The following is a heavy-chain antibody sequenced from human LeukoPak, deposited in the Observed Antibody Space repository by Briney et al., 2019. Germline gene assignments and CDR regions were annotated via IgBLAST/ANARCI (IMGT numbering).Heavy chain of an antibody. CDR3: ARGGTYYYDSSGYFDY. D-gene: IGHD3-22*01. V-gene: IGHV4-61*05. J-gene: IGHJ4*02. CDR1: GGSISGSSYY. CDR2: IYYSGST. Sequence: SETLSLTCTVSGGSISGSSYYWGWIRQPPGKGLEWIGYIYYSGSTNYNPSLKSRVTISVDTSKNQFSLKLSSVTAADTAVYYCARGGTYYYDSSGYFDYWGQGTLVTVSS.